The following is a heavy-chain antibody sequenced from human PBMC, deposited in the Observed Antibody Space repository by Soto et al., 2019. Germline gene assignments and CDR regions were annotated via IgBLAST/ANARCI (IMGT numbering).Heavy chain of an antibody. V-gene: IGHV4-59*01. D-gene: IGHD6-6*01. Sequence: PSETLSLTCTVSGGSISSYYWSWIRQPPGKGLEWIGYIYYSGSTNYNPSLKSRVTISVDTSKNQFSLKLSSVTAADTAVYYCAREISLRVSNYFDYWGQGTLVTVS. CDR3: AREISLRVSNYFDY. CDR1: GGSISSYY. J-gene: IGHJ4*02. CDR2: IYYSGST.